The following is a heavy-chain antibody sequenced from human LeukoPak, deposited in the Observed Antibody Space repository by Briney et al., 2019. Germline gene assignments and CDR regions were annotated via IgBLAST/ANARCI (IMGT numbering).Heavy chain of an antibody. CDR3: VRGPHIAATSY. V-gene: IGHV3-7*03. CDR1: GFTFSRYW. J-gene: IGHJ4*02. Sequence: PGGSLRLSCAASGFTFSRYWMSWVRQIPRKGLEWVANIKQDGNEEYYVDSVKGRFAISRDNAKKSLYLQINTLRAEDTAVYYCVRGPHIAATSYWGQGTLVTVSS. CDR2: IKQDGNEE. D-gene: IGHD6-25*01.